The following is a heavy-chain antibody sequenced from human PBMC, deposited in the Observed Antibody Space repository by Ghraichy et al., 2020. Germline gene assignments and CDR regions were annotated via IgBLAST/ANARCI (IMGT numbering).Heavy chain of an antibody. CDR3: AGDQNQITWYYD. CDR1: GGCFSSYY. D-gene: IGHD3-3*01. J-gene: IGHJ4*02. CDR2: THYSGTT. Sequence: SETLSLTCTVSGGCFSSYYWTWIRQPPGKGLEWIGSTHYSGTTNYNPTLRSRVTISVDMSTNQLSLRLSSVTAAVTAVYYCAGDQNQITWYYDWGKGTLVTVAS. V-gene: IGHV4-59*08.